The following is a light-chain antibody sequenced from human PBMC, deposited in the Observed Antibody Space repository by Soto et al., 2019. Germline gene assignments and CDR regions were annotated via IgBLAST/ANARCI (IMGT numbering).Light chain of an antibody. CDR3: QQSYSTPLLT. Sequence: DIQMTQPPSSLSASVGDRVTITCRASQSISSYLNWYQQKPGKAPKLLIYAASSLQSGVPSRFSGSGSGTYFTLTISSLQPEDFATYYCQQSYSTPLLTFGGGTKVETK. CDR1: QSISSY. J-gene: IGKJ4*01. V-gene: IGKV1-39*01. CDR2: AAS.